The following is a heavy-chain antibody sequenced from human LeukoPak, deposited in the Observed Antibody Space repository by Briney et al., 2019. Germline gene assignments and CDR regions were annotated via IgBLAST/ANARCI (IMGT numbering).Heavy chain of an antibody. Sequence: GGSLRLSCAASGFTFSNYAMGWVRQAPGKGLEWVSGMSGSGGSTYYADSVKGRFTISRDNSKNTLYLQMNSLRAEDTAVYYCAKDLRPIVGATTFAYWGQGTLVTVSS. V-gene: IGHV3-23*01. J-gene: IGHJ4*02. CDR1: GFTFSNYA. D-gene: IGHD1-26*01. CDR2: MSGSGGST. CDR3: AKDLRPIVGATTFAY.